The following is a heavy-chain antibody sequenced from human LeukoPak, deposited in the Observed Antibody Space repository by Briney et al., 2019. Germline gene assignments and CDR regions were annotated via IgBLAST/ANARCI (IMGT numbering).Heavy chain of an antibody. CDR3: ARVDDRVDGDYGAYYYGMDV. Sequence: SVKVSCKASGGTFSSYAISWVRQAPGQGLEWMGRIIPILGIANYAQKFQGRVTITADKSTSTAYMELSSLRSEDTAVYYCARVDDRVDGDYGAYYYGMDVWGQGTTVTVSS. D-gene: IGHD4-17*01. V-gene: IGHV1-69*04. CDR2: IIPILGIA. J-gene: IGHJ6*02. CDR1: GGTFSSYA.